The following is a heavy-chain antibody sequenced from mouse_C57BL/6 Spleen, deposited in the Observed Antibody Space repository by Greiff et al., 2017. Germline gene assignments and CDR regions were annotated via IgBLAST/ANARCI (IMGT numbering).Heavy chain of an antibody. Sequence: QVQLKQSGAELAKPGASVKLSCKASGYTFTSYWMHWVKQRPGQGLEWIGYINPSSGYTKYNQKFKDKATLTADKSSSTAYMQLSSLTYEDSAVYYCASPYDYDVDYFDYWGQGTTLTVSS. V-gene: IGHV1-7*01. CDR3: ASPYDYDVDYFDY. J-gene: IGHJ2*01. CDR2: INPSSGYT. CDR1: GYTFTSYW. D-gene: IGHD2-4*01.